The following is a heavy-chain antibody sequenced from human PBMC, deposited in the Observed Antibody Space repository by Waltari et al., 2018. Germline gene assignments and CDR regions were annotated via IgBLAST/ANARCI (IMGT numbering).Heavy chain of an antibody. CDR2: ISSSGSTI. Sequence: EVQLVESGGGLVQPGGSLRLSCAASGFTFSSYEMNWVRQAPGKGLEWVSYISSSGSTIYYAASVKGRFTISRDNAKNSLYLQMNSLRAEDTAVYYCARDGGYSSSSVYWGQGTLVTVSS. D-gene: IGHD6-6*01. CDR3: ARDGGYSSSSVY. J-gene: IGHJ4*02. V-gene: IGHV3-48*03. CDR1: GFTFSSYE.